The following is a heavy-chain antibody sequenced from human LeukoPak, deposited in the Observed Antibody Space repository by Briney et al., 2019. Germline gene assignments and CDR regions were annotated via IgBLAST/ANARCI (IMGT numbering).Heavy chain of an antibody. D-gene: IGHD5-18*01. J-gene: IGHJ4*02. V-gene: IGHV3-9*01. CDR3: AKAYDPGYSYGYALFDY. Sequence: GGSLRLSCAASGFTFDDYAMHWVRQAPGKGLEWVSGISWNSGSIGYADSVKGRFTISRDNAKNSLYLQTNSLRAEDTALYYCAKAYDPGYSYGYALFDYWGQGTLVTVSS. CDR1: GFTFDDYA. CDR2: ISWNSGSI.